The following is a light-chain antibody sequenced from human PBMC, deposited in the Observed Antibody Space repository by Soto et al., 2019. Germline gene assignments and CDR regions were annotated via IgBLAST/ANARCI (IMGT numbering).Light chain of an antibody. CDR1: HSISSY. J-gene: IGKJ4*01. CDR2: AAS. V-gene: IGKV1-39*01. Sequence: VHMTQTASSLSAYKADRGTSTCLASHSISSYLNWYQQKPGKAPKLLIYAASSLQSGVPSRFSGSGSGTDFTLTISRLQPEDFATYYCQQSYSTPLTFGGGTKVDIK. CDR3: QQSYSTPLT.